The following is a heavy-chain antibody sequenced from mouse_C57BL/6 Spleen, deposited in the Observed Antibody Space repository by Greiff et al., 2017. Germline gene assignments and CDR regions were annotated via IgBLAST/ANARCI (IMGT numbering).Heavy chain of an antibody. D-gene: IGHD4-1*01. CDR3: ARSGLGPDWYFDV. CDR2: INPNNGGT. J-gene: IGHJ1*03. CDR1: GYTFTDYY. V-gene: IGHV1-26*01. Sequence: EVQLQQSGPELVKPGASVKISCKASGYTFTDYYMNWVKQSHGKSLEWIGDINPNNGGTSYNQKFKGKATLTVDKSSSTAYMELRSLTSGDSAVYYCARSGLGPDWYFDVWGTGTTVTVSS.